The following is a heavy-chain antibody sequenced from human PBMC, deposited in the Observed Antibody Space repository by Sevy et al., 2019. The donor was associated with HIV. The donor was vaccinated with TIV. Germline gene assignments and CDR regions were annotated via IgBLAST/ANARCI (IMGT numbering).Heavy chain of an antibody. J-gene: IGHJ2*01. CDR3: AKAGDAGYCTNGVCYGWVFDL. CDR2: ISGSGGST. Sequence: GGSLRLSCAASGFTFSSYAMSWVRQAPGKGLEWVSAISGSGGSTYYADSVKGRFTISRDNSKNTLYLQMNSLRAEDTAVYYCAKAGDAGYCTNGVCYGWVFDLWGRGTLVTVSS. CDR1: GFTFSSYA. V-gene: IGHV3-23*01. D-gene: IGHD2-8*01.